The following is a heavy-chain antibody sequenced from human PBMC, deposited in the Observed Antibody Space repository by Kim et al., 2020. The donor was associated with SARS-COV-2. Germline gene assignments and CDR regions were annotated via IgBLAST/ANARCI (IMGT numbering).Heavy chain of an antibody. V-gene: IGHV3-30*18. CDR2: ISYDGSNK. CDR1: GFTFRSYG. Sequence: GGSLRLSCAASGFTFRSYGMHWVRQAPGKGLEWVAVISYDGSNKYYVDSVKGRFTISRDNSKNTVYLQMNSLRAEDTAVCHCAKTRSGYSGYFDYWGQGTLVTVSS. D-gene: IGHD5-12*01. J-gene: IGHJ4*02. CDR3: AKTRSGYSGYFDY.